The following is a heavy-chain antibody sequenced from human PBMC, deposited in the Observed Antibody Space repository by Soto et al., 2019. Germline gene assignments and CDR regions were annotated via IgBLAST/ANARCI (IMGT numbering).Heavy chain of an antibody. D-gene: IGHD6-19*01. CDR2: ISAYNGNT. Sequence: VASVKVSCKASGYTFTSYGISWVRQAPGQGLEWMGWISAYNGNTNYAQKLQGRVTMTTDTSTSTAYMELRSLRSDDTAVYYCARDGVGYSSGWYSWFDPWGQGTLVTVSS. CDR3: ARDGVGYSSGWYSWFDP. J-gene: IGHJ5*02. V-gene: IGHV1-18*01. CDR1: GYTFTSYG.